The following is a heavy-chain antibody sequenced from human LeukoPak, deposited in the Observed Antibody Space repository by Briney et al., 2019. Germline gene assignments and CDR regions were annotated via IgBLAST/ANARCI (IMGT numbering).Heavy chain of an antibody. Sequence: SETLSLTCSVSGGSISSGGYYWSWIRPHPGKGLEWIGYIYYSGSTYYNPSLKSRVTLSVDTSKNQFSLKLSSVTAADTAVYYCAREREYQLPDWGQGTLVTVSS. V-gene: IGHV4-31*03. CDR3: AREREYQLPD. D-gene: IGHD2-2*01. CDR2: IYYSGST. J-gene: IGHJ4*02. CDR1: GGSISSGGYY.